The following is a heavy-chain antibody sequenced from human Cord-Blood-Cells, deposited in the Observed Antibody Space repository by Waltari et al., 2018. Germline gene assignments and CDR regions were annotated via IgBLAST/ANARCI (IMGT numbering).Heavy chain of an antibody. D-gene: IGHD3-10*01. V-gene: IGHV1-8*01. J-gene: IGHJ4*02. CDR1: D. Sequence: DINWVRQATGQGLEWMGWMNPNSGNTGYAQKFQGRVTMTRNTSISTVYMELSSLRSEDTAVYYCARAEDEGKHPDYWGQGTLVTVSS. CDR2: MNPNSGNT. CDR3: ARAEDEGKHPDY.